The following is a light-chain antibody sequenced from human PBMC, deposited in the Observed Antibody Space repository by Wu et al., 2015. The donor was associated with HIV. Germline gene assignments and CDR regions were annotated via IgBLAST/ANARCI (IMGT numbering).Light chain of an antibody. CDR1: QDISSG. CDR2: DAS. CDR3: QQYDSYPLT. J-gene: IGKJ4*01. Sequence: AIQLTQSPSSLSASVRDSVTISCRASQDISSGLAWYQYQPGKAPKVLIYDASTLKNEVPSRFSGSGSGTDFTLTISNMQPEDFATYYCQQYDSYPLTFGGGTKVEIK. V-gene: IGKV1-13*02.